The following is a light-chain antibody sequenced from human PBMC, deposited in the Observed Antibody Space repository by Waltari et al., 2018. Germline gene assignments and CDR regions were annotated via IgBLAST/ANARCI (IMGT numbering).Light chain of an antibody. CDR1: QNICNY. V-gene: IGKV3-20*01. CDR2: GAS. J-gene: IGKJ1*01. CDR3: QHHVRLPAT. Sequence: IVLTQSPGTLPLSPGGRATLACRARQNICNYLAWYQQKPCQAPRLLIYGASSRAAGIPDRFSGSGSGADFSLTISRLEPEDFAVYYCQHHVRLPATFGQGTKV.